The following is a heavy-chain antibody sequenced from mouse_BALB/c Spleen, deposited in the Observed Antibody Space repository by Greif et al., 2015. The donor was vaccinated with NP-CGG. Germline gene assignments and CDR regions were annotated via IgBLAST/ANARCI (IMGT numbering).Heavy chain of an antibody. Sequence: VQVVESGPELVKPGASVKISCKASGYTFTDYYINWVKQKPGQGLEWIGWIYPGSGNTKYNEKFKGKATLTVDTSSSTAYMQLSSLTSEDTAVYFCARRTGTEAKDYWGQGTSVTVSS. CDR3: ARRTGTEAKDY. CDR1: GYTFTDYY. J-gene: IGHJ4*01. D-gene: IGHD4-1*01. V-gene: IGHV1-84*02. CDR2: IYPGSGNT.